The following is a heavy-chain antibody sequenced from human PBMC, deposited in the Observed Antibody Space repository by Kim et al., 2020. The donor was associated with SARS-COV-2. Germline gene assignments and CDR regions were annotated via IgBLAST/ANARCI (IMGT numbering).Heavy chain of an antibody. CDR3: AKAVGYCSGGSCFYKEAFDY. V-gene: IGHV3-30*18. CDR1: GFTFSSYG. J-gene: IGHJ4*02. CDR2: ISYDGSNK. D-gene: IGHD2-15*01. Sequence: GGSLRLSCAASGFTFSSYGMHWVRQAPGKGLEWVAVISYDGSNKYYADSVKGRFTISRDNSKNTLYLQMNSLRAEDTAVYYCAKAVGYCSGGSCFYKEAFDYWGQGTLVTVSS.